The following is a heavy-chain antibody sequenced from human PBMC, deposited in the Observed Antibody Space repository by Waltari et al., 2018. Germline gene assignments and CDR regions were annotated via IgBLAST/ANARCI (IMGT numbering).Heavy chain of an antibody. CDR1: GFTLSRNG. D-gene: IGHD3-22*01. Sequence: QVQQVESGGGVVHTVRSLRIFCGASGFTLSRNGLNVVCQAPGKGREWVAVIWYDGSNKYYADSVKGRFTISRDNSNNTLYLQMNSLRAEDTAVYYCARDYYYDSSGYGYWGQGTLVTVSS. CDR2: IWYDGSNK. J-gene: IGHJ4*02. V-gene: IGHV3-33*01. CDR3: ARDYYYDSSGYGY.